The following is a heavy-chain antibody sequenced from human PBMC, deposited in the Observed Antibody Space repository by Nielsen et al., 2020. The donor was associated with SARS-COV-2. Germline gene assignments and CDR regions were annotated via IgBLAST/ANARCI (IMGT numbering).Heavy chain of an antibody. D-gene: IGHD4-17*01. CDR3: AREATVTTGYLDY. Sequence: SETLSLTCAVYGDSFSGYYWTWIRQPPGKGLEWIGEITHSGSTTYNPSLKSRVTISVDTSMNQFSLKLSSVTAADTAVYYCAREATVTTGYLDYWGQGTLVTVSS. J-gene: IGHJ4*02. CDR1: GDSFSGYY. CDR2: ITHSGST. V-gene: IGHV4-34*01.